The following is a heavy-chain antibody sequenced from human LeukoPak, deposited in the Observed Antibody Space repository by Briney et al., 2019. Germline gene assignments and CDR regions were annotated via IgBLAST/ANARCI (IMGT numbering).Heavy chain of an antibody. V-gene: IGHV4-34*01. CDR3: ARSGGYYDFWSGHNWFDP. CDR1: GDSISSYY. Sequence: QTSETLSLTCTVSGDSISSYYWSWIRQPPGKGLEWIGEINHSGSTNYNPSLKSRVTISVDTSKNQFSLKLSSVTAADTAVYYCARSGGYYDFWSGHNWFDPWGQGTLVTVSS. CDR2: INHSGST. D-gene: IGHD3-3*01. J-gene: IGHJ5*02.